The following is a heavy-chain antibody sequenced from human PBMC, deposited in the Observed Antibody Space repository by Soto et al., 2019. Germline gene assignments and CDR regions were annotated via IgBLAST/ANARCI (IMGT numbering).Heavy chain of an antibody. CDR3: ARGGYCSGGSCYSGGWFDP. CDR1: GDSIICGRSP. D-gene: IGHD2-15*01. CDR2: IYHSGRT. J-gene: IGHJ5*02. V-gene: IGHV4-30-2*01. Sequence: SETLSLTCAVSGDSIICGRSPRSSLPHPPGPDRECIEYIYHSGRTYYNPSLKSRVTISVDRSKNQFALKLSSVTAADTAVYYCARGGYCSGGSCYSGGWFDPWGQGTLVTVSS.